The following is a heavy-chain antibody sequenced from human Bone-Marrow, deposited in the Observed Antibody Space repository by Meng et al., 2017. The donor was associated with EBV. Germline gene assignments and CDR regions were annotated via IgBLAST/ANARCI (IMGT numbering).Heavy chain of an antibody. CDR2: INSDGSST. Sequence: EVRLVESGGGSVLLGESVILSCASSKFTFSSYWSHWVRQAPGKGLVWVSRINSDGSSTSYADSVKGRFSISRDNAKNTLYLQMNSLTVDDTAIYYCVRGYGGSYLGGDHWGQGTLVTVSS. CDR1: KFTFSSYW. V-gene: IGHV3-74*01. CDR3: VRGYGGSYLGGDH. J-gene: IGHJ5*02. D-gene: IGHD1-26*01.